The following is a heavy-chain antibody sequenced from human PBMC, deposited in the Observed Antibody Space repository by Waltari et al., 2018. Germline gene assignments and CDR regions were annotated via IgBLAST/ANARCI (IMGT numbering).Heavy chain of an antibody. D-gene: IGHD3-3*01. Sequence: QVQLQESGPGLVKPSETLSLTCAVSGYSISSGYYWGWIRQPPGKGLEWIGSIYHSGSTYYNPSLKSRVTISVDTSKNQFSLKLSSVTAADTAVYYCARHTPAISGITIFGLYYYGMDVWGQGTTVTVSS. J-gene: IGHJ6*02. CDR2: IYHSGST. CDR1: GYSISSGYY. V-gene: IGHV4-38-2*01. CDR3: ARHTPAISGITIFGLYYYGMDV.